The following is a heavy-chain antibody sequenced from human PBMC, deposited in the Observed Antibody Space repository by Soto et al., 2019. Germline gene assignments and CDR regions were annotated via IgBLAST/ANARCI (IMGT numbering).Heavy chain of an antibody. CDR1: GFTFSSYA. CDR3: AREYSLAVVLPGY. V-gene: IGHV3-33*01. D-gene: IGHD2-15*01. J-gene: IGHJ4*02. Sequence: QVQLVESGGGVVQPGRSLRLSCAASGFTFSSYAMYWVRQPPGKGLEWVAEIWYDGDNKYYADSVKGRFTISRDNSANTVFPQMDSLRAEDTAVYYCAREYSLAVVLPGYWGQGTLVTVSS. CDR2: IWYDGDNK.